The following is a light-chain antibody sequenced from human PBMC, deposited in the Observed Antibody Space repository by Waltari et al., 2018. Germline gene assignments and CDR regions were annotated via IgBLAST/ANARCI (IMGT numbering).Light chain of an antibody. CDR3: VLYMGLGISV. CDR2: SNN. V-gene: IGLV8-61*01. J-gene: IGLJ3*02. Sequence: QTVVTQEPSFSVSPGGTVTLTCGLYSSSVSTTHYPSWSQQTPGQAPRKRNYSNNIRSSCVPDRFAGSILGNKAALTITGAQADDESDYDGVLYMGLGISVFGGGTKLTGL. CDR1: SSSVSTTHY.